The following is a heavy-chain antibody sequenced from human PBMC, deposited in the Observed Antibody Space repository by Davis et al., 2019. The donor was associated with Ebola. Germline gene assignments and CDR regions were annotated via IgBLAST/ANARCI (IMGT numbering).Heavy chain of an antibody. CDR1: GGSVSNYY. V-gene: IGHV4-59*08. CDR3: ASSSSGWYGDYFDY. D-gene: IGHD6-19*01. Sequence: MPSETLSLTCTVSGGSVSNYYWSWIRQPPGKGLEWIGYIYYRGSTNYNPSLKSRVTISVDTSKNQFSLKLSSVTAADTAVYYCASSSSGWYGDYFDYWGQGTLVTVSS. CDR2: IYYRGST. J-gene: IGHJ4*02.